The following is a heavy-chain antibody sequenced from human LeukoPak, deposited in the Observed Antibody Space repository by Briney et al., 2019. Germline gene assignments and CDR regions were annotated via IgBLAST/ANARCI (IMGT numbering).Heavy chain of an antibody. Sequence: SETLSLTCAAYGGSFSGYYWSWIRQPPGKGLEWIGEINHSGSTNYNPSLKSRVTISVDTSKNQFSLKLSSVTAADTAVYYCARGDNILFDYWGQGTLVTVSS. V-gene: IGHV4-34*01. J-gene: IGHJ4*02. D-gene: IGHD1-14*01. CDR2: INHSGST. CDR3: ARGDNILFDY. CDR1: GGSFSGYY.